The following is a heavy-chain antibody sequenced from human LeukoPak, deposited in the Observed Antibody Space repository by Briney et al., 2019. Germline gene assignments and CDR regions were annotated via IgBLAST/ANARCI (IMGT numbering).Heavy chain of an antibody. D-gene: IGHD5-24*01. CDR2: IYYSGST. J-gene: IGHJ4*02. Sequence: SETLSLTCTVSGGSISSYYWSWIRQPAGKGLEWIGYIYYSGSTNYNPSLKSRVTISVDTSKNQFSLKLSSVTAADTAVYYCARGSERWLQFDYWGQGTLVTVSS. V-gene: IGHV4-59*01. CDR1: GGSISSYY. CDR3: ARGSERWLQFDY.